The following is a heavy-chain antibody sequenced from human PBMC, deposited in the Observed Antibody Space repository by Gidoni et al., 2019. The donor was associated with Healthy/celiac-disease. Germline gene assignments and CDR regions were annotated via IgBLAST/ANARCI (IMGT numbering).Heavy chain of an antibody. J-gene: IGHJ4*02. V-gene: IGHV3-43*01. Sequence: EVQLVESGGVVVQPGGSLRLSCAASGFTFDDYTMHWVRQAPGKGLEWVSLISWDGGSTYYADSVKGRFTISRDNSKNSLYLQMNSLRTEDTALYYCAKAHYGDHLYSFDYWGQGTLVTVSS. CDR3: AKAHYGDHLYSFDY. D-gene: IGHD4-17*01. CDR1: GFTFDDYT. CDR2: ISWDGGST.